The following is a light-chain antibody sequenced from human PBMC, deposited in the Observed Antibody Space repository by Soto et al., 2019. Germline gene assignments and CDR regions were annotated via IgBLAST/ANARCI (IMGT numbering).Light chain of an antibody. CDR2: KAS. CDR3: QQYNSYSVT. CDR1: QSIGTW. J-gene: IGKJ1*01. Sequence: DIQITQSPSTLSASVGDRVTITCRASQSIGTWLAWYQQKPGKAPKLLIYKASSLESGVPSRFSGSGFGTEFTLTISSLQRDDSATYYCQQYNSYSVTFGQGTKVEMK. V-gene: IGKV1-5*03.